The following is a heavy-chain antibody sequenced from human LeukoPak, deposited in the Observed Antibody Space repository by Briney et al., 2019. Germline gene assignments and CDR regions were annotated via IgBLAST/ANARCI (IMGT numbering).Heavy chain of an antibody. Sequence: ASVEVSCKASGYTFTSYGISWVRQAPGQGLEWMGWISAYNGNTNYAQKLQGRVTMTTDTSTSTAYMELRSLRSDDTAVYYCARAELGYCSSTSCYTTPTFDYWGQGTLVTVSS. CDR3: ARAELGYCSSTSCYTTPTFDY. D-gene: IGHD2-2*02. V-gene: IGHV1-18*01. CDR2: ISAYNGNT. J-gene: IGHJ4*02. CDR1: GYTFTSYG.